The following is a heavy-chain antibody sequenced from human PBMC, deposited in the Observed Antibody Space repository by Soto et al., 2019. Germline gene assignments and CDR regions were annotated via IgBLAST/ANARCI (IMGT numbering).Heavy chain of an antibody. CDR1: GFTFSSYA. D-gene: IGHD3-22*01. Sequence: EVQLLESGGGLVQPGGSLRLSCAASGFTFSSYAMTWVRQAPGKGLEWVSALSGSGVSTYYADSVKGRFTISRDNSKNTRYLPMNSLGAEDTAVYYCAKGGGSKDYYDTSGYYLYYYYAMAVWSQGTTVTVSS. CDR3: AKGGGSKDYYDTSGYYLYYYYAMAV. CDR2: LSGSGVST. V-gene: IGHV3-23*01. J-gene: IGHJ6*02.